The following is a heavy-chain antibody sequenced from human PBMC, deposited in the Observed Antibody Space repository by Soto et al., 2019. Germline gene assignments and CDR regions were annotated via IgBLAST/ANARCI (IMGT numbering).Heavy chain of an antibody. CDR1: GFTFSNAW. CDR2: IWYDGSNK. D-gene: IGHD5-12*01. Sequence: GGSLRLSCAASGFTFSNAWMNWVRQAPGKGLEWVAVIWYDGSNKYYADSVKGRFTISRDNSKNTLYLQMNSLRAEDTAVYYCARDLLTTDSGCDYWGQGTLVTVSS. J-gene: IGHJ4*02. CDR3: ARDLLTTDSGCDY. V-gene: IGHV3-33*08.